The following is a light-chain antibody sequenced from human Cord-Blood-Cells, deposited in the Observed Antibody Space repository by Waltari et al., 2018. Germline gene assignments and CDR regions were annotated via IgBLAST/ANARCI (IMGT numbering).Light chain of an antibody. CDR3: QQYDNLRLT. V-gene: IGKV1-33*01. CDR2: DAS. CDR1: QDISNY. J-gene: IGKJ4*01. Sequence: DIQMTQSPSCLCASVGDRVTSTCQASQDISNYLNWYQQKPGKAPKHLFYDASNLDTGVPSSCSGIGSGTDVTFTSISLQPEDIGTYYCQQYDNLRLTFGGGTKVEIK.